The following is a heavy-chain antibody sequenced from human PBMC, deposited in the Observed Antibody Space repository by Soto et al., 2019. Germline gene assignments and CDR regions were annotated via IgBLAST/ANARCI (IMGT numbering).Heavy chain of an antibody. V-gene: IGHV3-30*18. Sequence: PGGSLRLSCAASGFTFSNYGMHWVRQAPGKWLEWVAVISYDGSNKYYADSVKGRFTISRDNSKNTMYLQMNSLRAEDTAVYYCAKETPLKRRYYDSSGYYYFDYWGQGXLVTVSS. J-gene: IGHJ4*02. CDR3: AKETPLKRRYYDSSGYYYFDY. D-gene: IGHD3-22*01. CDR1: GFTFSNYG. CDR2: ISYDGSNK.